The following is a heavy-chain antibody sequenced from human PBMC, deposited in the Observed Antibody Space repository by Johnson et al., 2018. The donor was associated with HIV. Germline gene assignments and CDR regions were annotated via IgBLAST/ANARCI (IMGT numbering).Heavy chain of an antibody. D-gene: IGHD2-21*01. CDR1: GFTFSSYA. CDR2: INNNASSV. Sequence: VQLVESGGGVVQPGRSLRLSCAASGFTFSSYAMHWVRQAPGKGLEWVSYINNNASSVYYADSVKGRFTISRDNAKNSLYLQMNSLRAEDTALYYCAKEVAYCGGDCYSGAFDIWGQGTMVTVSS. J-gene: IGHJ3*02. V-gene: IGHV3-48*04. CDR3: AKEVAYCGGDCYSGAFDI.